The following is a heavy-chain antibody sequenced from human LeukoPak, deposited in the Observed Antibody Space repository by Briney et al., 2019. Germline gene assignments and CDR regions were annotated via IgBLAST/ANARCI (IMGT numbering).Heavy chain of an antibody. V-gene: IGHV3-23*01. CDR1: GFTFSSYA. Sequence: GGSLRLSCAAYGFTFSSYAMSLVRQAPGKGLEWVSAISGSGGSTYYADSVKGRFTISRDNSKNTLYLQMNSLRAEDTAVYYCAKDPSYSNYVPTNWFDPWGQGTLVTVSS. CDR3: AKDPSYSNYVPTNWFDP. CDR2: ISGSGGST. J-gene: IGHJ5*02. D-gene: IGHD4-11*01.